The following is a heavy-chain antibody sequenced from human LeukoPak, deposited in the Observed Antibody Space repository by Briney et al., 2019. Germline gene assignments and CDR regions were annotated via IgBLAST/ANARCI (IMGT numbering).Heavy chain of an antibody. CDR1: GFTFSDHS. J-gene: IGHJ4*02. Sequence: GGSLRLSCAASGFTFSDHSMNWVRHAPGKGLEWLSYISSGSSNIEYADSVKGRFTISRDNAKNSLYLQMYSLRDEDMAVYYCARDLTGLQFNYWGQGTLVTVSS. CDR2: ISSGSSNI. V-gene: IGHV3-48*02. CDR3: ARDLTGLQFNY. D-gene: IGHD5-24*01.